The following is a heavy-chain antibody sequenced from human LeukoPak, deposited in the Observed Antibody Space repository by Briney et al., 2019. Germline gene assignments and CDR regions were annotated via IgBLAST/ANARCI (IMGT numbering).Heavy chain of an antibody. D-gene: IGHD3-10*02. V-gene: IGHV3-48*03. CDR1: GFTFSSYE. J-gene: IGHJ6*03. CDR2: ISSSGSTI. CDR3: AELGITMIGGG. Sequence: GGPLRLSCAASGFTFSSYETHWARQAPRKGLEWVSYISSSGSTIYYADSVKGRFTISRDNAKNSLYLQMNGLRAEDTAVYYCAELGITMIGGGWGKGSTVT.